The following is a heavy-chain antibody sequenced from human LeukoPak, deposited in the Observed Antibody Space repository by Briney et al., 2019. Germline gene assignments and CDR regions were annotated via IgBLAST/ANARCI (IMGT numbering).Heavy chain of an antibody. V-gene: IGHV1-2*02. Sequence: ASVKVSCKASGYTFTTYYMHWVRQAPGQGLEWMGWINPNSGGTNYAQKFQGRVTMTRDTSISTAYMELSRLRSDDTAVYYCARASGYYDSSVAFGAWGQGTLVTVSS. CDR2: INPNSGGT. D-gene: IGHD3-22*01. CDR1: GYTFTTYY. CDR3: ARASGYYDSSVAFGA. J-gene: IGHJ5*02.